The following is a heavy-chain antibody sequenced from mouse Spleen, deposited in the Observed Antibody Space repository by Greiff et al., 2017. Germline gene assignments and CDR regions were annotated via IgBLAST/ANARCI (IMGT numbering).Heavy chain of an antibody. CDR2: INPSTGYT. J-gene: IGHJ2*01. CDR1: GYTFTSYW. CDR3: ARFITTVVADYFDY. D-gene: IGHD1-1*01. V-gene: IGHV1-7*01. Sequence: QVQLQQSGAELAKPGASVKMSCKASGYTFTSYWMHWVKQRPGQGLEWIGYINPSTGYTEYNQKFKDKATLTADKSSSTAYMQLSSLTSEDSAVYYCARFITTVVADYFDYWGQGTTLTVSS.